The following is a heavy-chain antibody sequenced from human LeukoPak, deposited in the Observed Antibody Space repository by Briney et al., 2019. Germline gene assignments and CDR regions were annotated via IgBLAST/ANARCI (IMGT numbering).Heavy chain of an antibody. V-gene: IGHV4-59*01. J-gene: IGHJ4*02. CDR1: GGSISSYY. CDR3: ARGGRYCSGGSCLDY. D-gene: IGHD2-15*01. Sequence: KTSETLSLTCTVSGGSISSYYWSWIRQPPGKGLEWIGYIYYSGSTNYNPSLKSRVTISVDTSKNQFSLKLSSVTAADTAVYYCARGGRYCSGGSCLDYWGQGTLVTVSS. CDR2: IYYSGST.